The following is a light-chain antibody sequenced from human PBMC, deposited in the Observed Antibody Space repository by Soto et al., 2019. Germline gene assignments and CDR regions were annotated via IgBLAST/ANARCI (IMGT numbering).Light chain of an antibody. CDR2: WAS. V-gene: IGKV4-1*01. CDR3: QQYYSTSPLT. CDR1: QSVVYSSNNKNY. J-gene: IGKJ4*01. Sequence: DIVMTQSLDSRAGSLRERGTTECKSSQSVVYSSNNKNYLAWYQQKPGQPPKLLIYWASTRESGVPDRFSGSGSGTDFTLTIRSLQAEDVAVYYCQQYYSTSPLTFGGGTKGDIK.